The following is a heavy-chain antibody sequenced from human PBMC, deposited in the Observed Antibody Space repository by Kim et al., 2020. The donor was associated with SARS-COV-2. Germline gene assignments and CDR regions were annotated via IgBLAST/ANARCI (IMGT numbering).Heavy chain of an antibody. Sequence: GGSLRLSCAASGFDFSDCAMHWARQAPGKGLEGVSIISAPVGGTYYADSVKGRFIVSRDNSKNTLYLHMNSLRAEDTAVYYCVKGRGGGFGALESWGQGTLVTVSS. D-gene: IGHD3-10*01. J-gene: IGHJ4*02. V-gene: IGHV3-23*01. CDR2: ISAPVGGT. CDR3: VKGRGGGFGALES. CDR1: GFDFSDCA.